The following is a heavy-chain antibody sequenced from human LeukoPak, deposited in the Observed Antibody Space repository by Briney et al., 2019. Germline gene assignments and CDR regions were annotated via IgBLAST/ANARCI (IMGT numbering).Heavy chain of an antibody. CDR3: ARGPVSTGHLFDH. D-gene: IGHD1-1*01. CDR1: GFTFSSYE. V-gene: IGHV3-48*03. Sequence: PGGSLRLSCAASGFTFSSYEMNWVRQAPGKGLEWVSYISSSGSTIYYADSVRGRFTMSRDNAKNSLYMQMNSLRAEDTAVYYCARGPVSTGHLFDHWGLGTLVTVSS. J-gene: IGHJ4*02. CDR2: ISSSGSTI.